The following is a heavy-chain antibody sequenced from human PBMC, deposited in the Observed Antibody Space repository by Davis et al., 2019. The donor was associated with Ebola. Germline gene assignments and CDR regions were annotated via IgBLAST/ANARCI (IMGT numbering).Heavy chain of an antibody. J-gene: IGHJ6*01. CDR1: GFTFSTYA. Sequence: GESLKISCAASGFTFSTYAMNWVRQGPGKGLEWVSGISGSGDTTYNADSVKGRFTISRDNSKNTLYLQMNSLSLHQGPIGLPPGTLLQEHLWG. V-gene: IGHV3-23*01. CDR2: ISGSGDTT. CDR3: PGTLLQEHL.